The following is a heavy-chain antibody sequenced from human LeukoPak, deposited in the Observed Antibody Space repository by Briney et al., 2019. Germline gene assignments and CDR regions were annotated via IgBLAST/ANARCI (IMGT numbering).Heavy chain of an antibody. CDR1: GYTFSGYY. Sequence: SVKLSCKTSGYTFSGYYMHWVRQPPGQGLEWMGWVNYDSGDTNYARQFRGRVTVTRDTSISTVYLELTWLTSDDAAVYYCATVGIAAAGPYYSYYYMDVWGKGTTVTVSS. D-gene: IGHD6-13*01. CDR3: ATVGIAAAGPYYSYYYMDV. J-gene: IGHJ6*03. CDR2: VNYDSGDT. V-gene: IGHV1-2*02.